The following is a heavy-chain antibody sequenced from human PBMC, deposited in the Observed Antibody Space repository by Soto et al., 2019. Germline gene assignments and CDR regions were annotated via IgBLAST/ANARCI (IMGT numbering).Heavy chain of an antibody. CDR1: GFTFSSYA. V-gene: IGHV3-23*01. CDR2: ISGSGAST. Sequence: EVQLLESGGGLVQPGGSLRLSCAASGFTFSSYAMSWVRQAPGKGLEWVSAISGSGASTYYADSVTGRFTISRHNSKNTLYLHMNRLRAEDTAVYPCATDLVYSSSDGDYWGQGTLVTVSS. J-gene: IGHJ4*02. D-gene: IGHD6-13*01. CDR3: ATDLVYSSSDGDY.